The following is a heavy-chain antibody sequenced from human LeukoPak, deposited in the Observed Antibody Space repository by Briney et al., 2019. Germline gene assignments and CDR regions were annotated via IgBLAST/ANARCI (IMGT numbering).Heavy chain of an antibody. Sequence: GGSLRLSCAASGFTVSSNYMSWVRQAPGKGLEWVSVIYSGGSTYYADSVKGRFTISRDNSKNTLYLQMNSLRAEDTAVYYCTTGFPNYGDYRGYFQHWGQGTLVTVSS. CDR3: TTGFPNYGDYRGYFQH. D-gene: IGHD4-17*01. V-gene: IGHV3-66*01. CDR2: IYSGGST. CDR1: GFTVSSNY. J-gene: IGHJ1*01.